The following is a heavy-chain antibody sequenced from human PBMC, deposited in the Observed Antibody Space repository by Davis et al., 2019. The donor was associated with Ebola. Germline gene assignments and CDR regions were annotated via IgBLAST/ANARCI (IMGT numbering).Heavy chain of an antibody. V-gene: IGHV4-59*01. CDR2: IYYSGST. Sequence: SETLSLTCTVSGDSISSYYWSWIRQPPGKGLEWIGYIYYSGSTSYSPSLKSRVTISVDTSKNHFSLKLLSVTAADTAVYYCARFYFYGTSTYYPSWGQGSLVTVTS. J-gene: IGHJ4*02. D-gene: IGHD3-22*01. CDR1: GDSISSYY. CDR3: ARFYFYGTSTYYPS.